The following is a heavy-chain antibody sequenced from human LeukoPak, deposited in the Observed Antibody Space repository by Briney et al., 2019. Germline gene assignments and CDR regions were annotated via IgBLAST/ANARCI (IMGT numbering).Heavy chain of an antibody. CDR2: INPNSGGT. J-gene: IGHJ5*02. CDR3: ARSRGGRIAAGRNWFDP. CDR1: GYTFTGYY. V-gene: IGHV1-2*02. D-gene: IGHD6-13*01. Sequence: GASVKVSCKASGYTFTGYYMHWVRQAPGQGLEWMGWINPNSGGTNYAQKFQGRVTMTRDTSISTAYMELSRLRSDDTAVYYCARSRGGRIAAGRNWFDPWGQGTLVTVSS.